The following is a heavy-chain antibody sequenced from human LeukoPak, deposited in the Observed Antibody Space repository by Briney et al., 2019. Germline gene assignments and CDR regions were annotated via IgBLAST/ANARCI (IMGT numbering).Heavy chain of an antibody. CDR1: GLTFSSSW. Sequence: GGSLRLSCAVSGLTFSSSWMDWVRQAPGKGLEWVASINPDGNKKYSADSVKGRFTISRDNAENSLYLQMNSLRVEDTAVYYCARDPRNVGLAPWGQGTLVTVSS. CDR2: INPDGNKK. V-gene: IGHV3-7*01. CDR3: ARDPRNVGLAP. D-gene: IGHD2-15*01. J-gene: IGHJ5*02.